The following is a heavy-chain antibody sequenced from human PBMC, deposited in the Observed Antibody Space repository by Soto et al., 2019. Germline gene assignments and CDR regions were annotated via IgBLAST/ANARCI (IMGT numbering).Heavy chain of an antibody. V-gene: IGHV3-11*01. CDR3: ATEYGDYMSSAFDI. D-gene: IGHD4-17*01. Sequence: QVQLVESGGGLVKPGGSLRLSCAASGFTFSDYYMSWIRQAPGKGLEWVSYISSSGSTIYYADSVKGRFTISRDNAKNLLYRQMNSLRAEDTAVYYCATEYGDYMSSAFDIWGQGTMVTVSS. CDR2: ISSSGSTI. J-gene: IGHJ3*02. CDR1: GFTFSDYY.